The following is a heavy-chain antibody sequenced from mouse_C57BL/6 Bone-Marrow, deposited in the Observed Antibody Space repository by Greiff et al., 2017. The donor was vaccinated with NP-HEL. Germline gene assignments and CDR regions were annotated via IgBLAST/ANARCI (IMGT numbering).Heavy chain of an antibody. CDR2: INSYGGST. V-gene: IGHV5-2*01. CDR3: ARIYYGNYSWFAY. CDR1: EYDFPSHD. D-gene: IGHD2-1*01. J-gene: IGHJ3*01. Sequence: EVNLVESGGGLVQPGESLKLSCESNEYDFPSHDMSWVRKTPEKRLALVAAINSYGGSTYYPDTMERRFIIPRDNTKKTLYLQMSSLRSEDTALYYCARIYYGNYSWFAYWGQGTLVTVSA.